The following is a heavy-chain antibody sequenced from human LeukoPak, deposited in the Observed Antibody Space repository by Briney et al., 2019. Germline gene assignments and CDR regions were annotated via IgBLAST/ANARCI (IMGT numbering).Heavy chain of an antibody. D-gene: IGHD1-26*01. V-gene: IGHV4-4*07. CDR3: ARGGGELPFDY. J-gene: IGHJ4*02. CDR1: GGSISSYN. CDR2: IYTSGST. Sequence: SETLSLTCTASGGSISSYNWNWIRQPAGKGLEWIGRIYTSGSTNYNPSLKSRVTMSVDTSKNQFSLKLSSVTAADTAVYYCARGGGELPFDYWGQGTLVTVSS.